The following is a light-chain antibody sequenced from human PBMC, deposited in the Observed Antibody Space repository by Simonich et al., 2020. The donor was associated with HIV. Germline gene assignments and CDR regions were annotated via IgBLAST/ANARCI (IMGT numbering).Light chain of an antibody. V-gene: IGKV2-28*01. CDR1: QSLLSSNGYNY. J-gene: IGKJ3*01. CDR3: MQALQTPFT. Sequence: DIVMTQTPLSVSVTPGQPASISCKSSQSLLSSNGYNYFDWYLQKPGQSPQLLIYLGSNRASGVPDRFSGSGSGTDFTLKISRVEAEDVGVYYCMQALQTPFTFGPGTKVDIK. CDR2: LGS.